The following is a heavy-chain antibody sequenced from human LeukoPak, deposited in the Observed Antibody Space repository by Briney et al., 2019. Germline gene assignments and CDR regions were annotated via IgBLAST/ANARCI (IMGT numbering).Heavy chain of an antibody. CDR3: ARVDLLTGYYFFDY. Sequence: ASVKVSCKASGYTFTSYGISWVRQAPGQGLEWVGWIRGDNGNTNYAQKLQGRVTMTTDTSTSTAYMELRSLGSDETAVYYCARVDLLTGYYFFDYWGQGNPGHRLL. CDR1: GYTFTSYG. J-gene: IGHJ4*02. V-gene: IGHV1-18*01. D-gene: IGHD3-9*01. CDR2: IRGDNGNT.